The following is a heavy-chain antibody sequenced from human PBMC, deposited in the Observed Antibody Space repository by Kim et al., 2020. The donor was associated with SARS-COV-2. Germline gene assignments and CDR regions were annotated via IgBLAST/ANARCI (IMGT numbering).Heavy chain of an antibody. V-gene: IGHV7-4-1*02. J-gene: IGHJ6*02. CDR1: GYTFTSYA. CDR3: ARSDIAAAADYYYYYYGMDV. Sequence: ASVKVSCKASGYTFTSYAMNWVRQAPGQGLEWMGWINTNTGNPTYAQGFTGRFVFSLDTSVSTAYLQISSLKAEDTAVYYCARSDIAAAADYYYYYYGMDVWGQGTTVTVSS. CDR2: INTNTGNP. D-gene: IGHD6-13*01.